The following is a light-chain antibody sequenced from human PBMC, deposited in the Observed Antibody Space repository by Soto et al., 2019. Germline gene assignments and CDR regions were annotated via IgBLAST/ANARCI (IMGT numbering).Light chain of an antibody. J-gene: IGLJ2*01. V-gene: IGLV4-69*01. CDR1: SGHSSYA. CDR3: QTWGTGSVV. Sequence: QPVLTQSPSASASLGASVKLTCTLSSGHSSYAIAWHQQQPEKGPRYLMKLNSDGSHNKGDGIPDRFSGSSSGAERYFTISSLQSEDEADYYCQTWGTGSVVFGGGTKLTVL. CDR2: LNSDGSH.